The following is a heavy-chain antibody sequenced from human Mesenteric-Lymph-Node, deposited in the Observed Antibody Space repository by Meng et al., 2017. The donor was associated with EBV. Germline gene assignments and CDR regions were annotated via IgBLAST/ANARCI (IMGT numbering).Heavy chain of an antibody. CDR1: GGSISSSNW. CDR3: ARDLSGSRNRPFDY. D-gene: IGHD3-10*01. J-gene: IGHJ4*02. CDR2: IYHSGST. V-gene: IGHV4-4*02. Sequence: QLQESGSGLVKHSQTLSLTCTVSGGSISSSNWWSWVRQPPGKGLEWIGEIYHSGSTNYNPSLKSRVTISVDKSKNQFSLKLSSVTAADTAVYYCARDLSGSRNRPFDYWGQGTLVTVSS.